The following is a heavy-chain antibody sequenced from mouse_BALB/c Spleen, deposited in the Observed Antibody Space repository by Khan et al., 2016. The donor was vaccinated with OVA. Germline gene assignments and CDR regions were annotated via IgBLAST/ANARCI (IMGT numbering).Heavy chain of an antibody. CDR2: VNPNNGDT. CDR1: GYSFTVYY. D-gene: IGHD2-12*01. CDR3: ARGYEFFPY. V-gene: IGHV1-26*01. J-gene: IGHJ3*01. Sequence: EVQLQQSGPDLVKPGASVKISCKASGYSFTVYYMTWVKQSHGKSPEWIGRVNPNNGDTNYNQNFKGKAILTVDKSSNTAYMELRSLTSADSAVFYCARGYEFFPYWGQGTLVTVSA.